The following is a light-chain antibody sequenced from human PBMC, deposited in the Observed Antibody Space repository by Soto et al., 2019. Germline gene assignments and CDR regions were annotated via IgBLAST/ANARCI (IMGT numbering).Light chain of an antibody. CDR3: TSYVGSDIWV. V-gene: IGLV2-8*01. CDR2: EVS. J-gene: IGLJ3*02. CDR1: SSDIGADNY. Sequence: QSALTQPPSASGSPGQSVTISCTGTSSDIGADNYVSWYQQYPGKAPKLMIYEVSKRPSGVPDRFSGSKSGNTASLTVSGLQAEDEADYYCTSYVGSDIWVFGGGTKVTVL.